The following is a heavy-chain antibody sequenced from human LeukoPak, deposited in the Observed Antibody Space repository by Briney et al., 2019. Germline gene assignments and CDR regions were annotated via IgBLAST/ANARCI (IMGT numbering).Heavy chain of an antibody. CDR3: ARDPNGDYIGAFDM. CDR2: IRGGGGSS. CDR1: GFTFSAYA. J-gene: IGHJ3*02. V-gene: IGHV3-23*01. D-gene: IGHD4-17*01. Sequence: GGSLRLSCTASGFTFSAYAMMWVRQAPGKGPEWVSAIRGGGGSSFYADSVKGRFTISRDNSKYTLFLQMNSLRAEDTAVYYCARDPNGDYIGAFDMWGPGTMVTVSS.